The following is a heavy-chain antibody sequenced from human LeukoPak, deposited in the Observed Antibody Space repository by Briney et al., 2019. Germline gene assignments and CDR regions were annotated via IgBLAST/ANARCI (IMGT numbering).Heavy chain of an antibody. CDR2: IKQDGSEK. CDR1: GFNFNNYW. D-gene: IGHD3-3*01. CDR3: ARIEYDFWSGYYTGFDY. J-gene: IGHJ4*02. Sequence: GGSLRLSCAASGFNFNNYWMTWVRQAPGKGLEWVANIKQDGSEKYYVDSVKGRFTISRDNAKNSLYLQMNSLRAEDTAVYYCARIEYDFWSGYYTGFDYWGQGTLVTVSS. V-gene: IGHV3-7*01.